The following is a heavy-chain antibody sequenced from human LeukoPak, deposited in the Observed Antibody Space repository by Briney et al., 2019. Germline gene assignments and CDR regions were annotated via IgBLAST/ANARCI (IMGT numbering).Heavy chain of an antibody. Sequence: ASVKVSCKASGYTFTSYAMNWVRRAPGQGLEWVGWINTNTGNPTYAQGFTGRFVFSLDTSVSTAYLQISRLKAEETAVYYCARDDGGWQQLIWGQGTLVTVSS. V-gene: IGHV7-4-1*02. CDR3: ARDDGGWQQLI. CDR1: GYTFTSYA. D-gene: IGHD6-13*01. CDR2: INTNTGNP. J-gene: IGHJ4*02.